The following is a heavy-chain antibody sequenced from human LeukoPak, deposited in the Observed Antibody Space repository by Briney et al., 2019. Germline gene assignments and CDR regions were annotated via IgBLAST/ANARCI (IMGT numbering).Heavy chain of an antibody. CDR2: IYSGGST. CDR3: ARAVGGSYFHRGYYFDY. D-gene: IGHD1-26*01. J-gene: IGHJ4*02. V-gene: IGHV3-53*01. Sequence: GGSLRLSCAASGFTVSSNYMSWVRQAPGKGLEWVSVIYSGGSTYYADSVKGRFTISRDNSKNTLYLQMNSLRAEDTAVYYCARAVGGSYFHRGYYFDYWREGTLVTVSS. CDR1: GFTVSSNY.